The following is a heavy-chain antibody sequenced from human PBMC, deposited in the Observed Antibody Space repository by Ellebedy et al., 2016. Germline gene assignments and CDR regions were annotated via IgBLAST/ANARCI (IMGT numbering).Heavy chain of an antibody. CDR1: DFTFSNYV. J-gene: IGHJ4*02. D-gene: IGHD2-2*01. Sequence: GESLKISCVASDFTFSNYVMTWVRQAPGKGLEWVSSIGTTDGVTQYADPVNGRFTISRDNSKSTLFLQMNSLRVEDTAVYYCAKGGDFVTVPGALDWGQGTLVSVSS. V-gene: IGHV3-23*01. CDR3: AKGGDFVTVPGALD. CDR2: IGTTDGVT.